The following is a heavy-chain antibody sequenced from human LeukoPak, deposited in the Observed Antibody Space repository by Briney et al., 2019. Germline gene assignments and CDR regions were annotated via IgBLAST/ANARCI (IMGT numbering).Heavy chain of an antibody. D-gene: IGHD3/OR15-3a*01. CDR1: GFTFSSHT. CDR3: VREDLGIEY. J-gene: IGHJ4*02. CDR2: MSSDGSRT. Sequence: PGGSLRLSCAGFGFTFSSHTMHWVRQAPGKGLEWVALMSSDGSRTYYTDSVKGRFTISRDNSKSTVYLQMNSLRAEDTAVYYCVREDLGIEYWGQGTLVTVS. V-gene: IGHV3-30-3*01.